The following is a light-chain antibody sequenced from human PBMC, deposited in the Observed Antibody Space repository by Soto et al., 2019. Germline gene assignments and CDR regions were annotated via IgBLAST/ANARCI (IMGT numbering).Light chain of an antibody. CDR1: QSISSN. CDR3: QQYHNWPSYT. Sequence: EIVMTQSPATLSVSPGERATLSCRASQSISSNLAWYRQKPGQAPRLLIYGASTRATGIPARFSGSGSGTEFTLTISSLQSEDFAVYYCQQYHNWPSYTFGQGTKLEIK. J-gene: IGKJ2*01. CDR2: GAS. V-gene: IGKV3-15*01.